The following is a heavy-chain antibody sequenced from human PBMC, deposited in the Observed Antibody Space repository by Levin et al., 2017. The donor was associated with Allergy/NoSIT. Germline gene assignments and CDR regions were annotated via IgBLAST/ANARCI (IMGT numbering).Heavy chain of an antibody. V-gene: IGHV4-59*01. CDR1: GGSISSYY. J-gene: IGHJ3*02. CDR2: IYYSGST. D-gene: IGHD1-26*01. Sequence: SETLSLTCTVSGGSISSYYWSWIRQPPGKGLEWIGYIYYSGSTNYNPSLKSRVTISVDTSKNQFSLKLRSVTAADTAVYYCARDYIGRAGDAFDIWGQGTMVTVSS. CDR3: ARDYIGRAGDAFDI.